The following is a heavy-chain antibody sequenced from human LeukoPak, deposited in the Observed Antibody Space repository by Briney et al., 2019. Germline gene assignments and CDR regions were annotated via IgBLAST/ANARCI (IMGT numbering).Heavy chain of an antibody. CDR1: GYSISYGFH. J-gene: IGHJ4*02. V-gene: IGHV4-38-2*02. CDR2: IFHRGST. CDR3: ARVKTTGWYVEY. D-gene: IGHD6-19*01. Sequence: SETLSLTCTVSGYSISYGFHWGWIRQSPGKGLEWIGTIFHRGSTFYNPSLKSRVTISVDTSKNQFSLKLTSLTGADTAMYYCARVKTTGWYVEYWGQGTPVTVSS.